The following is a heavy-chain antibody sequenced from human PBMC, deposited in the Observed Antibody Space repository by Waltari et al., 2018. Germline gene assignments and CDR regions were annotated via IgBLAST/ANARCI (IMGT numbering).Heavy chain of an antibody. V-gene: IGHV4-4*02. CDR2: TFHTGSS. J-gene: IGHJ4*02. D-gene: IGHD3-16*01. Sequence: QVQLQGSGPRLVKPSETLFLTCAMSGDSVNSDSWRIWVGQRPGETLDGIAETFHTGSSHYHPSRQSRLTILLDKSKNQFSLEMKYVTAADAGVYYCARGGEYVWKVWGQGALVIVSS. CDR3: ARGGEYVWKV. CDR1: GDSVNSDSW.